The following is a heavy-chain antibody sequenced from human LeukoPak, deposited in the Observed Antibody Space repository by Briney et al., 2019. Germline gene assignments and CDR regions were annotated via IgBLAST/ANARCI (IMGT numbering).Heavy chain of an antibody. CDR3: ARAPREWLLGYYFDY. CDR1: GFTVSSNY. V-gene: IGHV3-7*01. Sequence: QPGGSLRLSCAASGFTVSSNYMSWVRQAPGKGLEWVANVKYDGSEKYYVDSVNGRFTISRDNAKNSLYLQMNSLRAEDTAVYYCARAPREWLLGYYFDYWGQGTLVTVSS. D-gene: IGHD3-3*01. J-gene: IGHJ4*02. CDR2: VKYDGSEK.